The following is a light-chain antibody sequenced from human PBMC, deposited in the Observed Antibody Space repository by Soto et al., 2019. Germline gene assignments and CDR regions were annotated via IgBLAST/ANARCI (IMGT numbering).Light chain of an antibody. J-gene: IGLJ2*01. CDR2: ANN. V-gene: IGLV1-44*01. Sequence: QSVLTQPPSASGTPGQRVSISCSGSGSSIGTNTVNWYRQLPGTAPKLLIYANNQRPSGVPDRFSGSKSGTSASLAISGLQSEDEAEYYCAAWDGSLNNVLFGGVTKLTVL. CDR1: GSSIGTNT. CDR3: AAWDGSLNNVL.